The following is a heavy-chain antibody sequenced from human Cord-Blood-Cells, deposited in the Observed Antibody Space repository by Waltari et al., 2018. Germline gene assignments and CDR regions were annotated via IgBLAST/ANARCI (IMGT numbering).Heavy chain of an antibody. CDR1: GGSISSSNW. CDR2: IYHSGST. Sequence: QVQLQESGPGLVKPSGTLSLTCAVSGGSISSSNWWSWVRQPPGKGLEWIGEIYHSGSTNYNPSLKSRVTISVDKSKNQFSLKLSSVTAADTAVYYCARYVRKPYYDILTGYFYYWGQGTLVTVSS. J-gene: IGHJ4*02. V-gene: IGHV4-4*02. D-gene: IGHD3-9*01. CDR3: ARYVRKPYYDILTGYFYY.